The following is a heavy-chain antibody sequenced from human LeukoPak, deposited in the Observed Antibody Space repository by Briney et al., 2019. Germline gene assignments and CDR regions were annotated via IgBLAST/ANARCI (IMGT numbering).Heavy chain of an antibody. CDR2: IKQGGSEK. V-gene: IGHV3-7*01. D-gene: IGHD1-26*01. CDR3: ARDRFSGSCDY. CDR1: GFTFSSYW. Sequence: GGSLRLSCAASGFTFSSYWMSWVRQAPGKGLEWVANIKQGGSEKYYVDSVKGRFTISRDNAKNSLYLQMNSLRAEDTAVYYCARDRFSGSCDYWGQGTLVTVSS. J-gene: IGHJ4*02.